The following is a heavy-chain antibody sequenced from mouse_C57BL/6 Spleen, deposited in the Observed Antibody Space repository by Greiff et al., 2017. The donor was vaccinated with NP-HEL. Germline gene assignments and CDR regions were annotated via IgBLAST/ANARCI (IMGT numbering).Heavy chain of an antibody. Sequence: VHVKQSGAELVRPGASVKLSCTASGFNIKDYYMHWVKQRPEQGLEWIGRIDPEDGDTEYAPKFQGKATKTADTSSNTAYLQLSSLTSEDTAVYYCTTEDYGSPFAYWGQGTLVTVSA. CDR3: TTEDYGSPFAY. V-gene: IGHV14-1*01. CDR1: GFNIKDYY. J-gene: IGHJ3*01. CDR2: IDPEDGDT. D-gene: IGHD1-1*01.